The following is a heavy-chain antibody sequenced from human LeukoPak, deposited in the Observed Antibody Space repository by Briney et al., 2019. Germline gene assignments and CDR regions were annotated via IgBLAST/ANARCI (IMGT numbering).Heavy chain of an antibody. CDR3: AKRLHSSDYYAAFDY. CDR2: LSGSGGST. CDR1: GFTFSTYG. J-gene: IGHJ4*02. D-gene: IGHD6-25*01. Sequence: QSGGSLRLSCAASGFTFSTYGMSWVRQAPGKGLEWVSSLSGSGGSTYYADSVKGRFTISRDNSNNTLYLQMNSLRAKDTAIYYCAKRLHSSDYYAAFDYWGQGTLVTVSS. V-gene: IGHV3-23*01.